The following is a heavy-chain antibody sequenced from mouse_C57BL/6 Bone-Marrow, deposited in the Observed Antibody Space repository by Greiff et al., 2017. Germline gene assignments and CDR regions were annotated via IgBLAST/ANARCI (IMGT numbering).Heavy chain of an antibody. Sequence: EVQLQESGAELVRPGASVKLSCTASGFNFTDDYMHWVKQRPEQGLEWIGWLDPENGDTEYASKFQGKATITADTSSNTAYLQLSSLTSDDTAVYYCTPHGYDVAWFAYWGQGTLVTVSA. J-gene: IGHJ3*01. V-gene: IGHV14-4*01. CDR2: LDPENGDT. CDR1: GFNFTDDY. CDR3: TPHGYDVAWFAY. D-gene: IGHD2-2*01.